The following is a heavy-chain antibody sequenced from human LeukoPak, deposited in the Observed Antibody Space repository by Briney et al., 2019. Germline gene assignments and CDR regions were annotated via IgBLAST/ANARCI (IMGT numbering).Heavy chain of an antibody. Sequence: SETLSLTCAVYGGSFSGYYWSWIRQPPGKGLEWIGEISHSGSTNYNPSPKSRVTISVDTSKNQFSLKLSSVTAADTAVYYCARAGKYYYGSGSYLNWGQGTLVTVSS. V-gene: IGHV4-34*01. CDR2: ISHSGST. CDR1: GGSFSGYY. D-gene: IGHD3-10*01. CDR3: ARAGKYYYGSGSYLN. J-gene: IGHJ4*02.